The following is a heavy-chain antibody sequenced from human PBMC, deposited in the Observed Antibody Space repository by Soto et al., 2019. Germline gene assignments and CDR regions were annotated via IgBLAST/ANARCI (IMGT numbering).Heavy chain of an antibody. J-gene: IGHJ4*02. CDR2: IFASSTTI. D-gene: IGHD3-9*01. CDR1: GFTCSFCA. CDR3: ARDKDWAFDY. Sequence: GGSLRLSCAASGFTCSFCAMNWVRQAPGKGLEWVSYIFASSTTIYYADSVKGRFTVSRDNAKNSLFLLMNSLRAEDTAAYYCARDKDWAFDYWGQGTLVTVSS. V-gene: IGHV3-48*04.